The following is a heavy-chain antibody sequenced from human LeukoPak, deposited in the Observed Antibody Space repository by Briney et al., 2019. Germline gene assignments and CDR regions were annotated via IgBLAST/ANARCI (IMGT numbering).Heavy chain of an antibody. CDR1: GYTFTSYY. D-gene: IGHD3-10*01. CDR3: ARHFHAISLLWFGEYLDY. CDR2: INPNSGGT. J-gene: IGHJ4*02. V-gene: IGHV1-2*02. Sequence: ASVKVSCKASGYTFTSYYMHWVRQAPGQGLEWMGWINPNSGGTNYAQKFQGRVTMTRDTSKNQFSLKLSSVTAADTAVYYCARHFHAISLLWFGEYLDYWGQGTLVTVSS.